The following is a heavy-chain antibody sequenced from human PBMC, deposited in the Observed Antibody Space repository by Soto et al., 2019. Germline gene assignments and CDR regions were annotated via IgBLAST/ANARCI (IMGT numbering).Heavy chain of an antibody. Sequence: SEILSLRWSVACGSIGGYCGSWIREPAGKGLKWIGYIYYSGSTNNNPSLKCVVTISVDTSKNQFSLKLTSVTASDSAVYYCARHETLHRDFDYWGQGTLVTVSS. D-gene: IGHD2-21*01. CDR1: CGSIGGYC. V-gene: IGHV4-59*08. J-gene: IGHJ4*02. CDR2: IYYSGST. CDR3: ARHETLHRDFDY.